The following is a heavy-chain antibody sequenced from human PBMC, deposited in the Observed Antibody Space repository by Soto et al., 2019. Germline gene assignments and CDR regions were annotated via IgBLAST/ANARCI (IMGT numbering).Heavy chain of an antibody. J-gene: IGHJ5*02. CDR2: IILALGTP. V-gene: IGHV1-69*01. CDR3: GRYCTHMKCRGGYDLDL. Sequence: QVLLVQSGAEMKQPGSSVSVSCRASGDSFTNYAFTWVRQAHGQGPEWLGGIILALGTPHYSQRFQGRLTIPEDESWSTVYMELGSLSPDDKAVYYCGRYCTHMKCRGGYDLDLWGQGTLLTV. D-gene: IGHD2-8*01. CDR1: GDSFTNYA.